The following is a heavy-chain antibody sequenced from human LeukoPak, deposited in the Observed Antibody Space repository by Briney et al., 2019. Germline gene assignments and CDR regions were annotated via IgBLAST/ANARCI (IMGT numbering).Heavy chain of an antibody. CDR3: AREMGSGSEFDY. D-gene: IGHD6-19*01. Sequence: SETLSLTCAVSGGSISSSSYYWGWIRQPPGKGLEWIGSIYYSGSTYYNPSLKSRVTISVDTSKNQFSLKLSSVTAADTAVYYCAREMGSGSEFDYWGQGTLVTVSS. J-gene: IGHJ4*02. CDR2: IYYSGST. V-gene: IGHV4-39*07. CDR1: GGSISSSSYY.